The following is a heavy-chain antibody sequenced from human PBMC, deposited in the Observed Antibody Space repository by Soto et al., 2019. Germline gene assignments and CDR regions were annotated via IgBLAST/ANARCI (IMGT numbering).Heavy chain of an antibody. CDR2: ISGYNGNT. J-gene: IGHJ6*02. CDR1: GYTFTSYG. Sequence: QVQLVQSGAEVKKPGASVKVSCKASGYTFTSYGVSWVRQAPGQGLEWMGWISGYNGNTNYAQKLQGRVTMTTDTSTSTAYLELRSLRSDETAVYYCAGAGKYYCGSGSPYYYGMDVWCQGITVTVSS. D-gene: IGHD3-10*01. V-gene: IGHV1-18*04. CDR3: AGAGKYYCGSGSPYYYGMDV.